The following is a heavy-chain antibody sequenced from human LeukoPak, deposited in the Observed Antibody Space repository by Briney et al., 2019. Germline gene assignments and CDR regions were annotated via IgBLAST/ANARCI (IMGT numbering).Heavy chain of an antibody. CDR3: ARVSRYYFDY. V-gene: IGHV3-64*01. CDR2: ISSNGGST. J-gene: IGHJ4*02. Sequence: GGSLRLSCAASGFTVSSNYMSWVRQAPGKGLEYVSAISSNGGSTYYANSVKGRFTISRDNSKNTLYLQMGSLRAEDMAVYYCARVSRYYFDYWGQGTLVTVSS. CDR1: GFTVSSNY.